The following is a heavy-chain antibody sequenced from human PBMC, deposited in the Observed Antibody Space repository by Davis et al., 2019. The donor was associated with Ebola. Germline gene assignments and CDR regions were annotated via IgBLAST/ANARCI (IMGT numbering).Heavy chain of an antibody. CDR2: INHSGST. J-gene: IGHJ3*02. CDR3: ARHSAVYYYDSSGYSLLLHDAFDI. Sequence: SETLSLTCAVYGGPFSGYYWSWIRQPPGKGLEWIGEINHSGSTNYNPSLKSRVTISVDTSKNQFSLKLSSVTAADTAVYYCARHSAVYYYDSSGYSLLLHDAFDIWGQGTMVTVSS. V-gene: IGHV4-34*01. CDR1: GGPFSGYY. D-gene: IGHD3-22*01.